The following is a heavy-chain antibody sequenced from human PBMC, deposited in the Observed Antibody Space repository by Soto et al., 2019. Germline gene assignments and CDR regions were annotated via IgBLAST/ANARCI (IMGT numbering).Heavy chain of an antibody. J-gene: IGHJ5*02. Sequence: GESPKTACKITRCSFTSYWIRRVREMPGKGLESMGINYPGDSDTRYSPSFRGQVTIAADKYISTAYLQWSSLKASDAAMYYSARTLPEDCRSTSCSADWFDPWGQGTLVTVST. D-gene: IGHD2-2*01. CDR2: NYPGDSDT. CDR1: RCSFTSYW. V-gene: IGHV5-51*01. CDR3: ARTLPEDCRSTSCSADWFDP.